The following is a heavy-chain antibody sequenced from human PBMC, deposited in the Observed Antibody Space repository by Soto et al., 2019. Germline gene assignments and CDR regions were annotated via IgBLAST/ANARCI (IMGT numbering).Heavy chain of an antibody. CDR2: ISGSGGST. Sequence: EVQLLESGGGLVQPGGSLRLSCAASGFTFSSYAMSWVRQAPGKGLEWVSAISGSGGSTYYADSVKGRFTISRDNSKNSLYLQMNSLRTEDTVVYYCANSRRYFYLLKGRVNWFDPWGQGTLVTVSS. CDR3: ANSRRYFYLLKGRVNWFDP. D-gene: IGHD3-9*01. CDR1: GFTFSSYA. J-gene: IGHJ5*02. V-gene: IGHV3-23*01.